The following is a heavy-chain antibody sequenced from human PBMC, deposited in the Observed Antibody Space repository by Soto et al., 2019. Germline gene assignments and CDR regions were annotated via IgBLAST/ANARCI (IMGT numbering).Heavy chain of an antibody. CDR3: ARVFGVVYYYYGMDV. V-gene: IGHV3-48*03. CDR1: GFTFSSYE. J-gene: IGHJ6*02. D-gene: IGHD3-3*01. Sequence: GGSLRLSCAASGFTFSSYEMNWVRQAPGKGLEWVSYISSSGSTIYYADSVKGRFTISRDNAKNSLYLQMNSLRAEDTAVYYCARVFGVVYYYYGMDVWGQGTTVTVSS. CDR2: ISSSGSTI.